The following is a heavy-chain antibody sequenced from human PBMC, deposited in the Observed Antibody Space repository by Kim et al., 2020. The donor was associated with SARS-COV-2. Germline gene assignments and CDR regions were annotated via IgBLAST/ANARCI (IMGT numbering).Heavy chain of an antibody. Sequence: GGSLRLSCAASGFTFSSYAMSWVRQAPGKGLEWVSGISDSGGSTNYADSVKGRFTISRDNSKDTLYLQMNSLRAEYTAVYYCAKSGTSSGYYSGFDYWGHGTLVTVSS. CDR1: GFTFSSYA. D-gene: IGHD3-22*01. J-gene: IGHJ4*01. V-gene: IGHV3-23*01. CDR3: AKSGTSSGYYSGFDY. CDR2: ISDSGGST.